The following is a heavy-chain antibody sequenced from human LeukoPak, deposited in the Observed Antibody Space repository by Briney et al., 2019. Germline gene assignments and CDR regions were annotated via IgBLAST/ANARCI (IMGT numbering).Heavy chain of an antibody. CDR1: GGSFSSYY. CDR2: IYYSGST. V-gene: IGHV4-59*01. Sequence: PSETLSLTCAVYGGSFSSYYWSWIRQPPGKGLEWIGYIYYSGSTNYNPSLKSRVTISVDTSKNQFSLKLSSVTAADTAVYYCAREAAGDNSGTFDYWGQGTLVTVSS. CDR3: AREAAGDNSGTFDY. D-gene: IGHD6-13*01. J-gene: IGHJ4*02.